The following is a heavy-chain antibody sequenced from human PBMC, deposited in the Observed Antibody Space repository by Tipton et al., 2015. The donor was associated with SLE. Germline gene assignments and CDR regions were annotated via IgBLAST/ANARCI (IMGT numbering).Heavy chain of an antibody. CDR1: GGSISSHY. CDR2: INHSGSA. D-gene: IGHD1-7*01. CDR3: ASLNWNYFPDFDS. Sequence: TLSLTCTVSGGSISSHYWSWIRQPPGKGLEWIGEINHSGSANYNPSLKSRVTISVDTSENQFSLKLSSVTAADTAFYYCASLNWNYFPDFDSWGQGTLVTVSS. J-gene: IGHJ4*02. V-gene: IGHV4-34*01.